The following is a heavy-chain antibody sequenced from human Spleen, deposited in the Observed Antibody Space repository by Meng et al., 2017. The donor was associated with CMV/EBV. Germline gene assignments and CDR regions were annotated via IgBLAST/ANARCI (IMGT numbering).Heavy chain of an antibody. J-gene: IGHJ5*02. V-gene: IGHV1-69*10. CDR1: GGTFSSYA. CDR3: SRLIENWLDP. Sequence: SVKVSCKASGGTFSSYAISWVRQAPGQGLEWMGGIIPILGIANYAQKFQGRVTVTADKSTSTAYMELSSLRSDDTAVYYCSRLIENWLDPWGQGTLVTVSS. CDR2: IIPILGIA.